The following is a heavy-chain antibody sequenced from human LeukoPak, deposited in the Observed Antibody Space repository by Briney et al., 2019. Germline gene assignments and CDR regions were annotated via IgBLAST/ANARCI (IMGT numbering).Heavy chain of an antibody. V-gene: IGHV3-13*01. CDR3: ARGGKTAMADY. D-gene: IGHD5-18*01. J-gene: IGHJ4*02. CDR1: GFTFSIND. Sequence: GGSLRLSCTASGFTFSINDMRWVRQATGKGLEWVSGVGTVGDKYYADSAKGRFIISREDAKNSVYLQKNSLRAGDTAVYYCARGGKTAMADYWGQGTLVTVSS. CDR2: VGTVGDK.